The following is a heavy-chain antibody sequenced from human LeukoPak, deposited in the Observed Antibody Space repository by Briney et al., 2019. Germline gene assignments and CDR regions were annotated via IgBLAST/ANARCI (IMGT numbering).Heavy chain of an antibody. CDR3: ATTLDYYDSSVLRIGAFDI. D-gene: IGHD3-22*01. CDR1: GYTFTSYG. J-gene: IGHJ3*02. Sequence: ASVKVSCKASGYTFTSYGISGVRQAPGQGLEWMGWISAYNGNTNYAQKRQGRVTMTTDTYTSTAYMELRSLRSDDTAVYYCATTLDYYDSSVLRIGAFDIWGQGTMVTVSS. CDR2: ISAYNGNT. V-gene: IGHV1-18*01.